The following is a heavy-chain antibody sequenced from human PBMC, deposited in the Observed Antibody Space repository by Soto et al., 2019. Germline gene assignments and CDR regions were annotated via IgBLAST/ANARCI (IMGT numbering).Heavy chain of an antibody. V-gene: IGHV3-23*01. CDR1: GFTFSSYA. J-gene: IGHJ6*02. CDR3: AKERGSGSSSWENPEDYGMDV. CDR2: ISGSGGST. Sequence: EVQLLESGGGLVQPGGSLRLSCAASGFTFSSYAMSWVRQAPGKGLEWVSAISGSGGSTYYADSVKGRFTISRDNSKNTLDLQMNSLRAEDTAVYYCAKERGSGSSSWENPEDYGMDVWGQGTTVTVSS. D-gene: IGHD6-13*01.